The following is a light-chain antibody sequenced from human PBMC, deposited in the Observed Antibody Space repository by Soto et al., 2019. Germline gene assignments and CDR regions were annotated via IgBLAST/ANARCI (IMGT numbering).Light chain of an antibody. Sequence: DIQMTQSPSSLSASVGDRVTITCRASQSISIYLNWYQQKPGKAPNLLISGASSLQSGVPSRFSGSGSGTDFTLTISSLQPEDFATYYCQQSSTTPLTFGGGTKVEIK. CDR2: GAS. V-gene: IGKV1-39*01. CDR3: QQSSTTPLT. J-gene: IGKJ4*01. CDR1: QSISIY.